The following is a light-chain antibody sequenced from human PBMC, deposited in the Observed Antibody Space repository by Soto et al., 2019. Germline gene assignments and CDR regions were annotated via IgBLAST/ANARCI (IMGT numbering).Light chain of an antibody. J-gene: IGLJ1*01. CDR3: QSYDRYLSGDYV. Sequence: QSVLTQPPSVSGAPGQRVTISCTGSSSNIGAGYDVHWYQQLPGTAPKLLIYGNSNRPSGVPDRFSGSKSGTSASLAITGLQAEDEADYYCQSYDRYLSGDYVFGTGTKVTVL. CDR2: GNS. CDR1: SSNIGAGYD. V-gene: IGLV1-40*01.